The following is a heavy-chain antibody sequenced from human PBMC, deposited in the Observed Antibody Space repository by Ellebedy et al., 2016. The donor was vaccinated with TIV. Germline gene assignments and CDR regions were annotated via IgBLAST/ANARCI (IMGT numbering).Heavy chain of an antibody. CDR2: IYYSGST. J-gene: IGHJ4*02. CDR3: ARDGDYVWALGC. Sequence: SETLSLXXTVSGGSISSGDYYWSWIRQPPGKGLEWIGYIYYSGSTYYNPSLKSRVTISVDTSKNQFSLKLSSVTAADTAVYYCARDGDYVWALGCWGQGTLVTVSS. CDR1: GGSISSGDYY. D-gene: IGHD3-16*01. V-gene: IGHV4-30-4*01.